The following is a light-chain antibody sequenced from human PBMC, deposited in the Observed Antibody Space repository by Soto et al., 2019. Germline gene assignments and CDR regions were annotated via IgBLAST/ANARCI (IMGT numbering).Light chain of an antibody. V-gene: IGKV3-15*01. Sequence: EIVLPSSPATLFVSPGERATLSCRASQSVSSNLAWYQQKPAQAPRLLIYGASTRATGVPARFSGSGSGTEFTLTISSLQSEDFAVYYCLQYNDWPRTFGQGTKVDIK. CDR3: LQYNDWPRT. CDR2: GAS. CDR1: QSVSSN. J-gene: IGKJ1*01.